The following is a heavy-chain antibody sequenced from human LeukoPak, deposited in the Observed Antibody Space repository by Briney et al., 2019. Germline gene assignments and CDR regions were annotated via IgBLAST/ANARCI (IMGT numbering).Heavy chain of an antibody. CDR2: IYYSGST. D-gene: IGHD4-11*01. J-gene: IGHJ4*02. CDR3: ARHFMRGHYSNPTHFDY. Sequence: SETLSLTCTVSGGSISSSSYYWGWIRQPPGKGLEWIGSIYYSGSTYYNPSLKSRVTISVDTSKNQFSLKLSSVTAADTAVYYCARHFMRGHYSNPTHFDYWGQGTLVTVSS. CDR1: GGSISSSSYY. V-gene: IGHV4-39*01.